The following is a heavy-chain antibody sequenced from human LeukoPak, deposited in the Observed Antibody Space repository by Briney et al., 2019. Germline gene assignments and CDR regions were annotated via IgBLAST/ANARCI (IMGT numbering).Heavy chain of an antibody. CDR3: ARGPQWLALTGAYYFDY. J-gene: IGHJ4*02. CDR1: GFTFSSYW. CDR2: IKQEGSEK. V-gene: IGHV3-7*01. Sequence: GGSLRLSCAASGFTFSSYWMSWVRQAPGKGLEWVANIKQEGSEKYYVDSVKGRFTISRDNAKNSLYLQMNSLRAEDTAVYYCARGPQWLALTGAYYFDYWGQGTLVTVSS. D-gene: IGHD6-19*01.